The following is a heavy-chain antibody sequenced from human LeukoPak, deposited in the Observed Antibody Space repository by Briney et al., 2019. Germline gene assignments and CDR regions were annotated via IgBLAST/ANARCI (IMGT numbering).Heavy chain of an antibody. CDR1: GYTFTSYY. V-gene: IGHV1-69*06. CDR3: AKGRGRLHVNRGVYNYHYYMEV. J-gene: IGHJ6*03. Sequence: GASVKVSCKASGYTFTSYYMHWVRQAPGQGLEWMGGIIPIFGRAYYAQNLQGRVTITADKSTSTAYMELSSLGSEDTAIYYCAKGRGRLHVNRGVYNYHYYMEVWGTGTTVIVSS. CDR2: IIPIFGRA. D-gene: IGHD3-10*01.